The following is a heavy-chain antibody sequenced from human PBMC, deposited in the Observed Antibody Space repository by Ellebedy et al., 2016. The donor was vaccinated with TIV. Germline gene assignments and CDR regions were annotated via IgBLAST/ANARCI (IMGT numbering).Heavy chain of an antibody. CDR2: IPRDSDAM. CDR3: VGDLHWAFDI. D-gene: IGHD1-1*01. CDR1: GFTFSSFS. V-gene: IGHV3-48*02. J-gene: IGHJ3*02. Sequence: GESLKISCSASGFTFSSFSMNWVRQAPGKGLEWVSYIPRDSDAMSYADSVKGRFTISRDNAKNSLYLQMNSLRDADTAVYYCVGDLHWAFDIWGQGTVVTVSS.